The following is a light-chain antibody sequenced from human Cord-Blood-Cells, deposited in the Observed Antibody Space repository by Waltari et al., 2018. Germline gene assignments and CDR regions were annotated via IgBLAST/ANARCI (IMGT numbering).Light chain of an antibody. J-gene: IGKJ1*01. CDR2: AAS. Sequence: DIQMTQSPSSLSASVGDRVPITCRASQSISSYLNWYQQKPGKAPKLLIYAASSLQSGVPSRFSGSGSGTDFTLTISRLQPEDFATYYCQQSYSTLRTFGQGTKVEIK. CDR1: QSISSY. CDR3: QQSYSTLRT. V-gene: IGKV1-39*01.